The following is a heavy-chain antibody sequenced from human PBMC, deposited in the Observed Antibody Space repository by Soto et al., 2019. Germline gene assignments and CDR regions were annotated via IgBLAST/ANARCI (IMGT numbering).Heavy chain of an antibody. V-gene: IGHV1-69*06. CDR2: IIPIFCTA. CDR1: GGTFSSYA. D-gene: IGHD1-26*01. CDR3: EVGATDETDAFDI. Sequence: QVQLVQSGAEVTTPGSSVKVSCKASGGTFSSYAISWLRQAPGQGLEWMGGIIPIFCTANYAQKFQGRVTITADKSTSTACLELSSVRSEHTSVYYCEVGATDETDAFDIWGQGTMVTVSS. J-gene: IGHJ3*02.